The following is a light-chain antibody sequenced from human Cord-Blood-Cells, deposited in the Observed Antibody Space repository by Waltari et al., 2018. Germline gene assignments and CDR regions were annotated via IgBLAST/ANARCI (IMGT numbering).Light chain of an antibody. J-gene: IGLJ3*02. V-gene: IGLV3-25*03. CDR2: KDS. CDR3: QSADSSGTSWV. CDR1: ALPKQY. Sequence: SYALTQPPSVSVSPGQTARITCPGDALPKQYAYWYQQKPGQAPVLVIYKDSERPSGIPERFSGSSSGTTVTLTISGVQAEDEADYYCQSADSSGTSWVFGGGTKLTVL.